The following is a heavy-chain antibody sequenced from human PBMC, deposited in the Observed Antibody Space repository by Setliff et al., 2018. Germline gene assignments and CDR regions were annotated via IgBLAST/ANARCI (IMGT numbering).Heavy chain of an antibody. CDR1: GYSFTDYG. D-gene: IGHD2-2*01. J-gene: IGHJ4*02. CDR2: ISPYSGNT. Sequence: ASVKVSCKASGYSFTDYGVSWVRQAPGQGLEWVGWISPYSGNTYYAPKFQGRITMTTDTSTTTAYMELKSLRSDDTAIYYCSRLVRYCTRTSCQRLSGDDYWGQGALVTVSS. CDR3: SRLVRYCTRTSCQRLSGDDY. V-gene: IGHV1-18*01.